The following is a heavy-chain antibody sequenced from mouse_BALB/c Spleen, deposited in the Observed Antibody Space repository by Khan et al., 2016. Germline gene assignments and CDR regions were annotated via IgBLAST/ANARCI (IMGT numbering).Heavy chain of an antibody. CDR3: TRDEDFPY. Sequence: EVELVESGGGVVKPGGSLKVSCAASGFTFSSYTMSWVRQNPEKRPEWVATISSGGSYIYYPDSVKGRFTIFSNNAQHTLYLQMSIQKSEDTAMFYCTRDEDFPYCGRGTLITVSA. V-gene: IGHV5-6-4*01. CDR1: GFTFSSYT. CDR2: ISSGGSYI. J-gene: IGHJ3*01.